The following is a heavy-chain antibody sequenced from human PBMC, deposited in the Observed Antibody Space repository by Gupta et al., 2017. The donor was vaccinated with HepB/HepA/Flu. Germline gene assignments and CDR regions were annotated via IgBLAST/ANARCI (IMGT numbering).Heavy chain of an antibody. D-gene: IGHD2-2*03. Sequence: EGQLEESGGGLVQPGGCLRLSCAASGFSFSTDWMNWVRQVSGKGLEWVANINPDGSVRRYVESVKGRFIISRDNAKNSLYLQMSSLRAEDTAVYYCVIVDISWGQGTLVTVSP. J-gene: IGHJ5*02. CDR3: VIVDIS. CDR1: GFSFSTDW. CDR2: INPDGSVR. V-gene: IGHV3-7*01.